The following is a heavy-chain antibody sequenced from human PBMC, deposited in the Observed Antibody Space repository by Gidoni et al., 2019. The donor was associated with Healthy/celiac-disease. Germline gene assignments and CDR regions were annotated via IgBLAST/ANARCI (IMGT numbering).Heavy chain of an antibody. V-gene: IGHV4-39*01. CDR3: ASREDVYVDTAMAGDY. CDR2: IYYSGRT. D-gene: IGHD5-18*01. J-gene: IGHJ4*02. Sequence: QLQLQESGPGLVKPSETLSLTCTVSGGSISSSSYYWGWIRQPPGKGLEWIGSIYYSGRTYYNPSLKSRVTISVDTSKNQFSLKLSSVTAADTAVYYCASREDVYVDTAMAGDYWGQGTLVTVSS. CDR1: GGSISSSSYY.